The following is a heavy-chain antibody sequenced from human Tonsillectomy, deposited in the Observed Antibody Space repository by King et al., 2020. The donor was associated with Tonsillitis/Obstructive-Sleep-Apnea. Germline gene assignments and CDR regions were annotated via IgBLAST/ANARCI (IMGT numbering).Heavy chain of an antibody. D-gene: IGHD2-2*01. CDR3: ARLLPGVVVVPAAIWFDP. Sequence: VQLVESGAEVKKPGESLRISCNGYRYSFTSYWITWVRQMPGKGLEWMGRIDPSDSYTNYSPAFQGHVTISAAKSISTAYLQWSSLKASDTAMYYCARLLPGVVVVPAAIWFDPWGQGTLVTVSS. CDR1: RYSFTSYW. V-gene: IGHV5-10-1*01. J-gene: IGHJ5*02. CDR2: IDPSDSYT.